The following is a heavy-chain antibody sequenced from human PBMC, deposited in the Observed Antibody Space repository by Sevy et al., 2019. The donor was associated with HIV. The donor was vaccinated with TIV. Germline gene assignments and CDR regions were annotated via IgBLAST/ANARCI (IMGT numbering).Heavy chain of an antibody. Sequence: SETLSLTCTVSGGSISSSSYYWGWIRQPPGKGLEWIGSIYYSGSTYYNPSLKSRVTISVDTSKNQFSLKLSSVTAADTAVYCCARHVPVEMATLWGAFDIWGQGTMVTVSS. V-gene: IGHV4-39*01. CDR3: ARHVPVEMATLWGAFDI. D-gene: IGHD2-21*01. J-gene: IGHJ3*02. CDR1: GGSISSSSYY. CDR2: IYYSGST.